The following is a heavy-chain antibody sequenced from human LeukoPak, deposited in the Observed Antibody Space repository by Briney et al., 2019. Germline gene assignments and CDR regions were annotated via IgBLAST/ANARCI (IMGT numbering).Heavy chain of an antibody. D-gene: IGHD1-14*01. CDR2: IYYSGTT. J-gene: IGHJ6*03. V-gene: IGHV4-59*01. CDR1: GGSISSYY. Sequence: PSETLSLTCIVSGGSISSYYWSWLRQPPGKGLEWIGYIYYSGTTNYNPSLKSRVTISVDTSKNQFSLKLSSVTAADTAVYYCARGVNPLSHYYYYYYMDVWGKGTTVTVSS. CDR3: ARGVNPLSHYYYYYYMDV.